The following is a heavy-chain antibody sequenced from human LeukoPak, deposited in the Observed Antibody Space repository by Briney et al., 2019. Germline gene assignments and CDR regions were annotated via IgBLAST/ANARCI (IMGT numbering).Heavy chain of an antibody. D-gene: IGHD3-16*01. CDR3: ATYTHWVAGDV. V-gene: IGHV3-7*01. J-gene: IGHJ6*02. CDR2: MNQDGSAK. Sequence: GGSLRLACAASGFTFSDSWMSWVRQAPGKGLEWVANMNQDGSAKDYVDSVKGRFTISRDNARNSLYLQMSSLRAEDTAVYYCATYTHWVAGDVWGQGTTVTVSS. CDR1: GFTFSDSW.